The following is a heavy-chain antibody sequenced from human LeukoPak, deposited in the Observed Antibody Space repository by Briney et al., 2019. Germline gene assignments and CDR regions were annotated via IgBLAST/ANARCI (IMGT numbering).Heavy chain of an antibody. CDR3: ARGSYSSGWFGGEYFDY. D-gene: IGHD6-19*01. CDR2: IYYSGST. CDR1: GGSISYYY. V-gene: IGHV4-59*01. J-gene: IGHJ4*02. Sequence: SETLSLTCTVSGGSISYYYWSWIRQPPGKGLEWIGYIYYSGSTNYNPSLKSRVTISVDTSKNQFSLKLSSVTAADTAVYYCARGSYSSGWFGGEYFDYWGQGTLVTVSS.